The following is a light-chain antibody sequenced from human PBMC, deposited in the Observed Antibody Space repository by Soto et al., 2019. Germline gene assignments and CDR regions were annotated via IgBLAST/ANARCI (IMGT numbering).Light chain of an antibody. V-gene: IGKV1-33*01. CDR3: QQFDTVPPT. CDR1: QDITNY. CDR2: DAS. Sequence: DIQMTQSPSSLSASVGDRVTITCQASQDITNYLNWYQQKPGKAPKLLIFDASNLETGVPSRFSGSGSGTEFTFTISSLQPEDFGTYYCQQFDTVPPTFGPGTKVDIK. J-gene: IGKJ3*01.